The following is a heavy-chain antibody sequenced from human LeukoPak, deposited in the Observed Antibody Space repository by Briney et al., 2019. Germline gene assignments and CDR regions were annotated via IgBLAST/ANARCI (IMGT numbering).Heavy chain of an antibody. CDR1: GSTFSNYG. CDR3: AKILSYCSGGSCYNVLEAFDI. J-gene: IGHJ3*02. D-gene: IGHD2-15*01. Sequence: GGSLRLSCATSGSTFSNYGMHWVRQAPGKGLEWVAFIRYDGSNKYYADSVKGRFTISRDNSKNTLYLQMNSLRTEDTAVYYCAKILSYCSGGSCYNVLEAFDIWGQGTMVTVSS. V-gene: IGHV3-30*02. CDR2: IRYDGSNK.